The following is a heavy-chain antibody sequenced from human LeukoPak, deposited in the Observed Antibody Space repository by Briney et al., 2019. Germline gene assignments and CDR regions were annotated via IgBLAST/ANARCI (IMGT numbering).Heavy chain of an antibody. CDR2: ISWNSGSI. Sequence: GGSLRLSCAASGFTFDDYAMHWVRQAPGKGLEWVSGISWNSGSIGYADSVKGRFTISRDNAKNSLYLQMNSLRAEDTALYYCAKDDYYDSSGYYDYWGQGTLVTVSS. D-gene: IGHD3-22*01. J-gene: IGHJ4*02. CDR3: AKDDYYDSSGYYDY. V-gene: IGHV3-9*01. CDR1: GFTFDDYA.